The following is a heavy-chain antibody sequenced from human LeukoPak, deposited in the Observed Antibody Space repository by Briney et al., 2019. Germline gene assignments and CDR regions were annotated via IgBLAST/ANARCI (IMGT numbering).Heavy chain of an antibody. J-gene: IGHJ4*02. Sequence: GGSLRLSCSASGFTFNNYAMCWVRQAPGKGLEWVSGLSGRGDSKYYAGSVNGRFSISRDNANNRLYLQMNNMRAEDTAVYYCAKDFRDTSMFTDGYFDFWGQGTLVTVSS. D-gene: IGHD5-24*01. CDR3: AKDFRDTSMFTDGYFDF. CDR2: LSGRGDSK. V-gene: IGHV3-23*01. CDR1: GFTFNNYA.